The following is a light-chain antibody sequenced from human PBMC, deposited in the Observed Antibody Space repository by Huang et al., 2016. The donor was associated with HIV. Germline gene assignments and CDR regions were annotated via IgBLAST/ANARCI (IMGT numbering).Light chain of an antibody. Sequence: EIVMTQSPATLSVSPGERATLSCRASQTVNRNLACYQHKPGQAPRRLIDGASTRATGVPARFRGSGSGTKFTLTISSLQSEDFAVYYCQQYNNWLAFGQGTKVEIK. CDR2: GAS. V-gene: IGKV3-15*01. CDR1: QTVNRN. J-gene: IGKJ1*01. CDR3: QQYNNWLA.